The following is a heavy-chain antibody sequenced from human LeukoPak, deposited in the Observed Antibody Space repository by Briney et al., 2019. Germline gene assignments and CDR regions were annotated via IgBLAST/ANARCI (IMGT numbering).Heavy chain of an antibody. CDR2: LYSGGST. D-gene: IGHD4-23*01. J-gene: IGHJ4*02. Sequence: GGSLRLSCAASGFTVTTNYMTWVRQAPGKGLECVSVLYSGGSTYYAASVKGRFTISRDTSKNAPYLEMNSLRAEDTAVYYCASARAAYGGTYYFDYWGQGTLVTVS. CDR1: GFTVTTNY. V-gene: IGHV3-66*01. CDR3: ASARAAYGGTYYFDY.